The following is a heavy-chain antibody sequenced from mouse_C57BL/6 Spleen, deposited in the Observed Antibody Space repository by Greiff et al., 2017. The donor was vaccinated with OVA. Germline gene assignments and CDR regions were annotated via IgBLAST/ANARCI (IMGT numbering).Heavy chain of an antibody. CDR2: ISDGGSYT. D-gene: IGHD4-1*01. J-gene: IGHJ1*03. V-gene: IGHV5-4*03. Sequence: EVKLVESGGGLVKPGGSLKLSCAAPGFTFSSYAMSWVRQTPEKRLEWVATISDGGSYTYYPDNVKGRFTISRDNAKNNLYLQMSHLKSEDTAMYYCARVRTGTWYFDVWGTGTTVTVSS. CDR1: GFTFSSYA. CDR3: ARVRTGTWYFDV.